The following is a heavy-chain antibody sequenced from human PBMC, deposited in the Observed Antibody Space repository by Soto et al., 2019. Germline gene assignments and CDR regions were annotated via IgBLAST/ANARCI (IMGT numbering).Heavy chain of an antibody. CDR1: GDSISSYY. J-gene: IGHJ4*02. CDR3: ARAPTRGHFDY. Sequence: SETLSLTCTVSGDSISSYYWSWIRQPPGKGLEWIGYIDYSGTTNYNPSLKGRVPMSVDTSRNQFSLHLVSVTATDTAVYYCARAPTRGHFDYWGQGALVTVSS. D-gene: IGHD3-16*01. CDR2: IDYSGTT. V-gene: IGHV4-59*08.